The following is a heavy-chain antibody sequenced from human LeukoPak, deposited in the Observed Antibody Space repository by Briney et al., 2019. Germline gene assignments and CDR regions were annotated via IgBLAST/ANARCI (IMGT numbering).Heavy chain of an antibody. CDR2: ISAYNGNT. D-gene: IGHD3-3*01. CDR1: GYTFITYG. J-gene: IGHJ3*02. Sequence: ASVKVSCKASGYTFITYGISWVRQAPGQGLEWMGWISAYNGNTNYAQKLQGRVTMTTDTSTSTAYMELRSLRSDDTAVYYCARDATYYDFWSGHRGSAFDIWGQGTMVTVSS. V-gene: IGHV1-18*01. CDR3: ARDATYYDFWSGHRGSAFDI.